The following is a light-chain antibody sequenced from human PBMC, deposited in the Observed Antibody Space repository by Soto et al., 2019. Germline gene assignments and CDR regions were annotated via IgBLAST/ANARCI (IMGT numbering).Light chain of an antibody. V-gene: IGKV1-5*03. CDR3: QQYNSYT. Sequence: DIQMTQSPSPLSASVGDRVTITCRASQSISSWLAWYQQKPGKAPKLLIYKASSLESGVPSRFSGSGSGTEFTLTISSLQPDDFATYYCQQYNSYTFGQGTKLEIK. CDR2: KAS. J-gene: IGKJ2*01. CDR1: QSISSW.